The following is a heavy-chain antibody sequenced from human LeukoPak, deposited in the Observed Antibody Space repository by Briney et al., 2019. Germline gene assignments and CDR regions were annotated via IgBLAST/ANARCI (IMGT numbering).Heavy chain of an antibody. CDR1: GGSISSYY. Sequence: SETLSLTCTVSGGSISSYYWSWIRQPPGKGLEWIVYIYYSGSTNYNPSLKSRVTISVDTSKNQFSLKLSSVTAADTAVYYCARVSKFLECLLFPEGYYYYYMDVWGKGTTVTVSS. CDR3: ARVSKFLECLLFPEGYYYYYMDV. CDR2: IYYSGST. D-gene: IGHD3-3*01. J-gene: IGHJ6*03. V-gene: IGHV4-59*01.